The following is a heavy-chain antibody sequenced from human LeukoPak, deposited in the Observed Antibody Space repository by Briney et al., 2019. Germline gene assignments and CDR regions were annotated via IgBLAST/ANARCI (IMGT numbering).Heavy chain of an antibody. J-gene: IGHJ4*02. CDR3: ARVSPTLDY. Sequence: SETLSLTCTVSGGSISRSRDYWGWIRQPPGKGLEWIGSIYYSGSTYYNPSLKSRVTISVDTSKNQFSLKLSSVTAADTAVYYCARVSPTLDYWGQGTLVTVSS. V-gene: IGHV4-39*07. CDR1: GGSISRSRDY. CDR2: IYYSGST.